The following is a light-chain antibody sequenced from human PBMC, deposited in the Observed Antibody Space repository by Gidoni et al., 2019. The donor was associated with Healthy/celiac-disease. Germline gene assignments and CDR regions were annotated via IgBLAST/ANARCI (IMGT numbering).Light chain of an antibody. J-gene: IGLJ3*02. CDR2: EDN. CDR1: SGSIASTY. V-gene: IGLV6-57*02. CDR3: QSYDSSNHGV. Sequence: FMLTQPHSVSESPGKTVTISCTGSSGSIASTYVQWYQQRPGSAPTTVIYEDNQRPSGVPDRFSGSIDSSSNSASLTISGLKTEDEADYYCQSYDSSNHGVFGGGTKLTVL.